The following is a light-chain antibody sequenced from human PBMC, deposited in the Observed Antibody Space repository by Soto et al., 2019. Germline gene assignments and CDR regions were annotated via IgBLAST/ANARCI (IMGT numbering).Light chain of an antibody. Sequence: QSVLTQPASGSGCPGQSITISCTGTSSDVGSYNLVSWYQQHPGKAPKLMIYEGSKRPSGVSNRFSGSKSGNTASLTISGLQAEDEADYYCCSYAGSSTPHVVFGGGTKVTVL. J-gene: IGLJ2*01. CDR3: CSYAGSSTPHVV. V-gene: IGLV2-23*01. CDR1: SSDVGSYNL. CDR2: EGS.